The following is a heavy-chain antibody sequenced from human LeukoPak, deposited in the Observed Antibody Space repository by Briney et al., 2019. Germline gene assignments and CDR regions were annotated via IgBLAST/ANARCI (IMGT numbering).Heavy chain of an antibody. CDR2: IWYGGSNK. Sequence: GGSLRLSCAASGFTFSSYGMHWVRQAPGKGLEWVAVIWYGGSNKYYADSVKGRFTISRDNSKNTLYLQMNSLRAEDSALYYCAKGRSTSSPLDYWGQGTLVTVSS. D-gene: IGHD2-2*01. CDR3: AKGRSTSSPLDY. J-gene: IGHJ4*02. CDR1: GFTFSSYG. V-gene: IGHV3-33*06.